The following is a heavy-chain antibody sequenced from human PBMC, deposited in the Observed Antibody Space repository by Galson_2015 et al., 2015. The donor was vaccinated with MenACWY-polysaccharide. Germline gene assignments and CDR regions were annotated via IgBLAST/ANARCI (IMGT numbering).Heavy chain of an antibody. V-gene: IGHV3-7*01. Sequence: SGAEVKKPGESLKISCKGSGYSFNTYWMSWVRQAPGKGLEWVANIKKDGSEIYYVGSVKGRFTISRDNAKNSLYLQMNSLRAGDTAVYHCARDWGGSYPRFDYWGQGTLVTVSS. D-gene: IGHD1-26*01. CDR3: ARDWGGSYPRFDY. CDR2: IKKDGSEI. CDR1: GYSFNTYW. J-gene: IGHJ4*02.